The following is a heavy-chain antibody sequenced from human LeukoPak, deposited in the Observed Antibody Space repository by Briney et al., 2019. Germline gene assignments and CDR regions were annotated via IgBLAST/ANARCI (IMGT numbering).Heavy chain of an antibody. CDR2: INHSGST. Sequence: SETLSLTCAVYGGSFSGYYWSWIRQPPGKGLEWIGEINHSGSTNYNPSLKSRVTISVDTSKNQFSLKLSSVTAADTAVYYCAREPPYYYDSSGYPGWGQGTLVTVSS. J-gene: IGHJ4*02. CDR3: AREPPYYYDSSGYPG. D-gene: IGHD3-22*01. CDR1: GGSFSGYY. V-gene: IGHV4-34*01.